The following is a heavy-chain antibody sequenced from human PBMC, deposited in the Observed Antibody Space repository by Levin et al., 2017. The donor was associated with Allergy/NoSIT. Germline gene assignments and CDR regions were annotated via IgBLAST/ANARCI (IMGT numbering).Heavy chain of an antibody. Sequence: GGSLRLSCAASGFTFSSYAMSWVRQAPGKGLEWVSAISGSGGSTYYADSVKGRFTISRDNSKNTLYLQMNSLRAEDTAVYYCAKAEGSYYYGLGWFDPWGQGTLVTVSS. V-gene: IGHV3-23*01. D-gene: IGHD3-10*01. CDR3: AKAEGSYYYGLGWFDP. J-gene: IGHJ5*02. CDR1: GFTFSSYA. CDR2: ISGSGGST.